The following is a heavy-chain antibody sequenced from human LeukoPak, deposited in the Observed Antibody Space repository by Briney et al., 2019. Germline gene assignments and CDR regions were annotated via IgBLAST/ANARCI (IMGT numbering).Heavy chain of an antibody. CDR3: ARVQSGYDHYYYYGMDV. CDR2: IYYSGST. CDR1: GGPISSYY. V-gene: IGHV4-59*01. Sequence: SETLSLTCTVSGGPISSYYWSWIRQPPGKGLEWIGYIYYSGSTNYNPSLKSRVTISVDTSKNQFSLKLSSVTAADTAVYYCARVQSGYDHYYYYGMDVWGQGTTVTVSS. J-gene: IGHJ6*02. D-gene: IGHD5-12*01.